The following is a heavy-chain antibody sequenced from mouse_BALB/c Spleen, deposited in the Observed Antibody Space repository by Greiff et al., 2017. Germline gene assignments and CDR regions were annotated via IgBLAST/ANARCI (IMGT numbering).Heavy chain of an antibody. CDR3: ARFFFDGYYYFDY. CDR2: INPSNGRT. D-gene: IGHD2-3*01. V-gene: IGHV1S81*02. Sequence: QVQLQQPGAELVKPGASVKLSCKASGYTFTSYWMHWVKQRPGQGLEWIGEINPSNGRTNYNEKFKSKATLTVDKSSSTAYMQLSSLTSEDSAVYYCARFFFDGYYYFDYWGQGTTLTVSS. CDR1: GYTFTSYW. J-gene: IGHJ2*01.